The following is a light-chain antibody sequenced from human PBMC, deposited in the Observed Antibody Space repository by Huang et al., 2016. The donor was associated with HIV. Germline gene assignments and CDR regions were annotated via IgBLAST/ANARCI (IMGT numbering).Light chain of an antibody. CDR3: QQYGDSLS. Sequence: EIVLTQSPATLSLSPGERAALSCRASQSVFSSYGAWYQQRPGQAPRLLISGASSRATGIPDRFSGSGSGTDFTLTISRLEPEDFAVYYCQQYGDSLSFGQGTKVEIK. J-gene: IGKJ1*01. V-gene: IGKV3-20*01. CDR1: QSVFSSY. CDR2: GAS.